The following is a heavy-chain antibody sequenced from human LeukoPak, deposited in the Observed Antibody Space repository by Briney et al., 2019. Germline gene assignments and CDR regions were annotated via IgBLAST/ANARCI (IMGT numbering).Heavy chain of an antibody. Sequence: ASVKVSCKVSGYTLTELSMHWVRQAPGKGLEWMGGFDPEDGETIYAQKFQGRVTMTEDTSTDTAYMELSSLRSEDTAVYYCASDLHCSSTGCWVSFDYWGQGTLVTVSS. CDR2: FDPEDGET. CDR1: GYTLTELS. CDR3: ASDLHCSSTGCWVSFDY. V-gene: IGHV1-24*01. D-gene: IGHD2-2*01. J-gene: IGHJ4*02.